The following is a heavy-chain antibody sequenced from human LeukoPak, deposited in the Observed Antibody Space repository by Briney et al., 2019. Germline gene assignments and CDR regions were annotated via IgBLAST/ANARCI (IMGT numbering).Heavy chain of an antibody. J-gene: IGHJ4*02. CDR1: GFTFSSYW. CDR2: IKQDGSEK. D-gene: IGHD6-19*01. CDR3: ATLGSGWYWSFFDY. V-gene: IGHV3-7*03. Sequence: GGSLRLSCAASGFTFSSYWMSWVRQAPGKGLEWVANIKQDGSEKYYVDSVKGRFTISRDNAKNSLYLQMNSLRAEDTAVYYCATLGSGWYWSFFDYWGQGTLVTVSS.